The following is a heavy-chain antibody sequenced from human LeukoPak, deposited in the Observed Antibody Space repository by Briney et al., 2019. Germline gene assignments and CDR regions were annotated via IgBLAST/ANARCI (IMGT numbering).Heavy chain of an antibody. CDR2: ISSSGDST. Sequence: GGSLRLSCAASGFTFSNYALSWVRQAPGKGLEWVSSISSSGDSTYYADSVKGRFTIYGDNYKNTLYLQMNSLRAEDTAVYYCAKVRAGHYFDYWGQGTLVTVSS. V-gene: IGHV3-23*01. CDR3: AKVRAGHYFDY. J-gene: IGHJ4*02. D-gene: IGHD6-19*01. CDR1: GFTFSNYA.